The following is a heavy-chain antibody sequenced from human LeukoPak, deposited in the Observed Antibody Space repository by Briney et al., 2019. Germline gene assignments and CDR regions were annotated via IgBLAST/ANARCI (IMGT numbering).Heavy chain of an antibody. CDR3: ARFNLRYFNWLLQMDSVDY. V-gene: IGHV4-39*01. Sequence: SETLPLTCTVSGGSISSSSYYWGWIRQPPGKGLEWIGSIYYSGSTYYNPSLKSRVTISVDTSKNQFSLKLSSVTAADTAVYYCARFNLRYFNWLLQMDSVDYWGQGTLVTVSS. CDR1: GGSISSSSYY. J-gene: IGHJ4*02. D-gene: IGHD3-9*01. CDR2: IYYSGST.